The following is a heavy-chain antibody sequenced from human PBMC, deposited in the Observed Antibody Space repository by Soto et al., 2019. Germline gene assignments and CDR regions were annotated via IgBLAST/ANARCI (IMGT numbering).Heavy chain of an antibody. J-gene: IGHJ4*02. CDR1: GFTFSSYG. Sequence: GGSLRLSCAASGFTFSSYGMHWVRQAPGKGLEWVAVIWYDGSNKYYADSVKGRFTISRDNSKNTLYLQMNSLRAEDTAVYYCARESGSYYYDSSGYYPFDYWGQGTLVTVSS. D-gene: IGHD3-22*01. CDR3: ARESGSYYYDSSGYYPFDY. V-gene: IGHV3-33*01. CDR2: IWYDGSNK.